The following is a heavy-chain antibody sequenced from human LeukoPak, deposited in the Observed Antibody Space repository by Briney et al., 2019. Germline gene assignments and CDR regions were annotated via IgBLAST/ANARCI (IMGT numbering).Heavy chain of an antibody. J-gene: IGHJ5*02. D-gene: IGHD6-13*01. V-gene: IGHV7-4-1*02. CDR2: INTNTGNP. CDR1: GYTFTSYA. Sequence: GASVKVSCKASGYTFTSYAMNWVRQAPGQGLEWMGWINTNTGNPTYAQGFTGRFVFSLDTSVSTAYLQISSLKAEDTAVYYCARDRSSWYPNWFDPWGQGTLVTVSS. CDR3: ARDRSSWYPNWFDP.